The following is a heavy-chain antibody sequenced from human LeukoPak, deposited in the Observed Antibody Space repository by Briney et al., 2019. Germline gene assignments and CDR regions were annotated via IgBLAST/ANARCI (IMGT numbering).Heavy chain of an antibody. CDR1: GFTFSSYA. J-gene: IGHJ4*02. D-gene: IGHD1-26*01. CDR2: ISYDGSNK. Sequence: GGSLRLSCAASGFTFSSYAMHWVRQAPGKGLEWVAFISYDGSNKYYADSVKGRFTITRDNAKNSLYLQMNSLRAEDTAVYYCAKDGLSGSYSSYFDYWGQGTLVTVSS. V-gene: IGHV3-30*04. CDR3: AKDGLSGSYSSYFDY.